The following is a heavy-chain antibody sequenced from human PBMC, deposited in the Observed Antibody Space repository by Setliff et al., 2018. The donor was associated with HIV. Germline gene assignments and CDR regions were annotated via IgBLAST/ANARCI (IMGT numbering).Heavy chain of an antibody. J-gene: IGHJ4*02. V-gene: IGHV4-59*01. CDR1: GGSIRSYY. CDR2: IYFSGST. CDR3: ARVGDLGSIYYFDY. Sequence: SETLSLTCSVTGGSIRSYYWSWIRQSPGKGLEWIGYIYFSGSTSYNPSLKSRLTISVDTSKNQFSLKLSSVTAADTAVYYCARVGDLGSIYYFDYWGQGALVTVSS. D-gene: IGHD3-16*01.